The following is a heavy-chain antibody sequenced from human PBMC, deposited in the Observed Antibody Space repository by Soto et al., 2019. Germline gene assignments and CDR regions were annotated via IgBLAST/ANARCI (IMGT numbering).Heavy chain of an antibody. D-gene: IGHD5-12*01. CDR3: ARDEWLRLRIHYYYYYMDV. Sequence: GGSLRLSCAASGFTFSSYSMNWVRQAPGKGLEWVSSISSSSSYIYYADSVKGRFTISRDNAKNSLYLQMNSLRAEDTAVYYCARDEWLRLRIHYYYYYMDVWGKGTTVTVSS. V-gene: IGHV3-21*01. J-gene: IGHJ6*03. CDR2: ISSSSSYI. CDR1: GFTFSSYS.